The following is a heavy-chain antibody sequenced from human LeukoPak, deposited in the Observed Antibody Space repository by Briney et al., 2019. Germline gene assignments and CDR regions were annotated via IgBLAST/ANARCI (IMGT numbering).Heavy chain of an antibody. CDR1: GYTFTSYD. J-gene: IGHJ6*03. Sequence: GASVKVSCKASGYTFTSYDINWVRQATGQGLEWMGWMNPNSGNTGYAQKFQGRVTITRNTSISTAYMDLSSLRSEDTAVYYCARGPMYYDFWSGWWLGDRNYYMDVWGKGTTVTVSS. CDR2: MNPNSGNT. D-gene: IGHD3-3*01. V-gene: IGHV1-8*03. CDR3: ARGPMYYDFWSGWWLGDRNYYMDV.